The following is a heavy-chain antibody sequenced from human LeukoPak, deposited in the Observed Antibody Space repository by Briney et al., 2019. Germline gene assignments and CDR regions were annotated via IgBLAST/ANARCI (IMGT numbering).Heavy chain of an antibody. CDR3: ARDLGCSGGSCYSNYYYYYMDV. J-gene: IGHJ6*03. D-gene: IGHD2-15*01. CDR1: GGTFSSHA. V-gene: IGHV1-69*05. Sequence: SVKVSCKASGGTFSSHAISWVRQAPGQGLEWMGGIIPIFGTANYAQKFQGRVTITTDESTSTAYMELSSLRSEDTAVYYCARDLGCSGGSCYSNYYYYYMDVWGKGTTVTVSS. CDR2: IIPIFGTA.